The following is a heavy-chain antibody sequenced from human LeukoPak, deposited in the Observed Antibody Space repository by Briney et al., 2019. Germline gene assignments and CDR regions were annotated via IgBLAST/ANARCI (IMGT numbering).Heavy chain of an antibody. CDR3: AREGMATYYNWFDP. CDR1: GFTFSSYA. V-gene: IGHV3-64*01. CDR2: ISSTRGST. Sequence: GGSLRLSCAAPGFTFSSYAMHWAPQAQGRGLKYVSAISSTRGSTYYANSVKGRFTISRDNSKNTLYLQMGSLRAEDMAVYYCAREGMATYYNWFDPWGQGTLVTVSS. J-gene: IGHJ5*02. D-gene: IGHD5-24*01.